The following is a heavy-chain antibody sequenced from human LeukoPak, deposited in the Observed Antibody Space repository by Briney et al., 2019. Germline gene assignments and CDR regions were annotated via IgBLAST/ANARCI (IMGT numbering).Heavy chain of an antibody. D-gene: IGHD3-9*01. CDR2: ISYDGSNK. Sequence: PGGSPRLSCAASGFTFSSYAKHWVRQAPGKGLEWVAVISYDGSNKYYADSVKGRFTISRDNSKNTLYLQMNSLRAEDTAVYYCARDSKYYDILTGYFDYWGQGTLVTVSS. V-gene: IGHV3-30-3*01. J-gene: IGHJ4*02. CDR1: GFTFSSYA. CDR3: ARDSKYYDILTGYFDY.